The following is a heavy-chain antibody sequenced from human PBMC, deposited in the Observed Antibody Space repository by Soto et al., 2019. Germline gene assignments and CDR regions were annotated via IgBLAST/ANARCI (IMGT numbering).Heavy chain of an antibody. CDR1: GYSFTSYW. D-gene: IGHD6-13*01. CDR2: IDPSDSYT. Sequence: GESLKISCKGSGYSFTSYWISWVRQMPGKGLEWMGRIDPSDSYTNYSPSFQGHVTISADKSISTAYLQWSSLKASDTAMYYCARLQYSAAAGGSCMDGWGQGTTVTVSS. J-gene: IGHJ6*02. V-gene: IGHV5-10-1*01. CDR3: ARLQYSAAAGGSCMDG.